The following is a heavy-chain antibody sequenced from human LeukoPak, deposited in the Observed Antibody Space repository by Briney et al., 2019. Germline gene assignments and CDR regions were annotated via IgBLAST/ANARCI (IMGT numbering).Heavy chain of an antibody. Sequence: KPSETLSLTCAVYGGSFSGYYWSWIRQPPGKGLEWIGEINHSGSTNYNPSLKSRVTISVDTSKNQFSLKLSSVTAADTAVYYCARRGAHFFDYWGLGTLVTVSS. CDR2: INHSGST. D-gene: IGHD1-26*01. V-gene: IGHV4-34*01. J-gene: IGHJ4*02. CDR3: ARRGAHFFDY. CDR1: GGSFSGYY.